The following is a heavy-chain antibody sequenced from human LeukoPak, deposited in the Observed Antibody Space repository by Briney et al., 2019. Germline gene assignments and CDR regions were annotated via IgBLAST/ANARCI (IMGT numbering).Heavy chain of an antibody. CDR1: GFTFSSYA. CDR3: AKDPYDYYDSSGYYYSHGVDY. V-gene: IGHV3-23*01. Sequence: GGSLRLSCAASGFTFSSYAMSWVRQAPGKGLEWVSAISGSGGSTYYADSVKGRFTISRVNSKNTLYLQMNSLRAEDTAVYYCAKDPYDYYDSSGYYYSHGVDYWGQGTLVTVSS. D-gene: IGHD3-22*01. J-gene: IGHJ4*02. CDR2: ISGSGGST.